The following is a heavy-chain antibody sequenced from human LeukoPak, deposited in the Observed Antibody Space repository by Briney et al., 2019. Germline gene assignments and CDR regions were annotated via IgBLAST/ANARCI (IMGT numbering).Heavy chain of an antibody. D-gene: IGHD3-22*01. Sequence: GASVKVSCKASGYTFTNYGISWVRQAPGQGLEWMGWINPNSGGTNYAQKFQGRVTMTRDTSISTAYMELSRLRSDDTAVYYCARVRGITMIVVALSYWGQGTLVTVSS. V-gene: IGHV1-2*02. J-gene: IGHJ4*02. CDR2: INPNSGGT. CDR3: ARVRGITMIVVALSY. CDR1: GYTFTNYG.